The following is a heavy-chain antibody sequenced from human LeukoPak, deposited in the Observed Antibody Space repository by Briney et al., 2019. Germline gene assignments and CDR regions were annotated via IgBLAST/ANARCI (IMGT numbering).Heavy chain of an antibody. D-gene: IGHD3-10*01. V-gene: IGHV3-7*03. CDR2: VSKDGRVK. Sequence: GGSLRLSCAASGFTLSSYWMGWVRQAPGKGLEWVASVSKDGRVKKYADSVRGRFTISRDNAKKSLFLQMNSLRAEDTAVYYCARDLEYYRSDYWGQGALVTVSS. J-gene: IGHJ4*02. CDR3: ARDLEYYRSDY. CDR1: GFTLSSYW.